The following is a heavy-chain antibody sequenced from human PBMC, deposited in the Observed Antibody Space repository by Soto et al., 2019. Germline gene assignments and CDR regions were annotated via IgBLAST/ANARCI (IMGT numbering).Heavy chain of an antibody. CDR1: GDSVSTNSAT. CDR2: TYYRSKWDY. V-gene: IGHV6-1*01. D-gene: IGHD2-2*01. Sequence: PSQTLSLTCAISGDSVSTNSATWDWIRQSPSRGLEWLGRTYYRSKWDYDYAASVKGRININPDTSNNQVSLHLDSVTPDDTAVYYCARLIGTSWLDSWGQGTLVTVSS. CDR3: ARLIGTSWLDS. J-gene: IGHJ5*01.